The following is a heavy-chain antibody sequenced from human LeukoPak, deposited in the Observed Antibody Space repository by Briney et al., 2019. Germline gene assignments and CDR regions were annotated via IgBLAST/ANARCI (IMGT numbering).Heavy chain of an antibody. CDR1: GFAFSSYS. Sequence: GGSLRLSCAASGFAFSSYSMNWGRKAPGGGLGRVSYISSSGSTIYYADSVKGRFTISRDNAKNSLSLQRDSLRAEDTAVYYCARDEGMATVDYWGQGTLVTVSS. CDR3: ARDEGMATVDY. CDR2: ISSSGSTI. D-gene: IGHD5-24*01. J-gene: IGHJ4*02. V-gene: IGHV3-48*04.